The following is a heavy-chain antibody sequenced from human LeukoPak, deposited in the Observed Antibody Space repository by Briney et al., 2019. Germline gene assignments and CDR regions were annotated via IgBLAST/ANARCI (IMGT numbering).Heavy chain of an antibody. D-gene: IGHD1-1*01. CDR3: ARDRINNNWFFVGDN. J-gene: IGHJ4*02. CDR1: GFTFSSYA. Sequence: PGGSLRLSCAASGFTFSSYAMSWVRQAPGKGLEWVSAISGSGGGTYYADSVKGRFTISRDNAKNSLYLQMNSLRAEDTAVYYCARDRINNNWFFVGDNWGQGTLVTVSS. CDR2: ISGSGGGT. V-gene: IGHV3-23*01.